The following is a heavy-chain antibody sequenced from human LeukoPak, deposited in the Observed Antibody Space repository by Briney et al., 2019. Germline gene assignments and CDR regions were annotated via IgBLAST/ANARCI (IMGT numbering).Heavy chain of an antibody. CDR3: AKVILLWFSGMDV. V-gene: IGHV3-53*01. CDR1: GFTVSYNY. D-gene: IGHD3-10*01. Sequence: GGSLRLSCAASGFTVSYNYMSWVRQAPGKGLEWVSIIYSDGNTYYADSVKGRFTISRDNSKNTLYLQMNSLRAEDTAVYYCAKVILLWFSGMDVWGQGTTVTVSS. J-gene: IGHJ6*02. CDR2: IYSDGNT.